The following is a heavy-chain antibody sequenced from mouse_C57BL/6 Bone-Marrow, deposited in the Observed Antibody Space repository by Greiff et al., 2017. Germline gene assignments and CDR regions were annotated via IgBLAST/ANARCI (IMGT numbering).Heavy chain of an antibody. Sequence: DVMLVESGEGLVKPGGSLKLSCAASGFTFSSYAMSWVRQTPEKRLEWVAYISSGGDYIYYADTVKGRFTISRDNARNTLYLQMSSLKSEDTAMYYCTINYYGSSYDYWGQGTTLTVSS. CDR1: GFTFSSYA. CDR3: TINYYGSSYDY. D-gene: IGHD1-1*01. V-gene: IGHV5-9-1*02. CDR2: ISSGGDYI. J-gene: IGHJ2*01.